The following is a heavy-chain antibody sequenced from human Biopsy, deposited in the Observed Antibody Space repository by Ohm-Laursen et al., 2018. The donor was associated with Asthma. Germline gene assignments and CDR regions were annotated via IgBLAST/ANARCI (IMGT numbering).Heavy chain of an antibody. CDR1: GFSFSSYA. Sequence: SLRLSCAASGFSFSSYAMHWVRQAPGRGLELVAVISYDGYKKYYADSVKGRFTISRDNSKNTLHLEMNSLRAEDTAVYFCAKEVFPGWELRRGPDSWGQGTLVTVSS. D-gene: IGHD1-26*01. CDR2: ISYDGYKK. V-gene: IGHV3-30-3*01. J-gene: IGHJ4*02. CDR3: AKEVFPGWELRRGPDS.